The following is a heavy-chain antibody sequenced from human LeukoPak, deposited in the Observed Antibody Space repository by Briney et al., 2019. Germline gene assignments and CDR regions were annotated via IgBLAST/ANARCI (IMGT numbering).Heavy chain of an antibody. V-gene: IGHV1-69*04. J-gene: IGHJ4*02. CDR2: IIPILGIA. CDR3: ASTSSSWSSPPDY. CDR1: GGTFSSYA. D-gene: IGHD6-13*01. Sequence: GASVKVSCKASGGTFSSYAISWLRQAPGQGLEWMGRIIPILGIANYAQKFQGRVTMTRDTSTSTVYMELSSLRSEDTAVYYCASTSSSWSSPPDYWGQRTLVTVSS.